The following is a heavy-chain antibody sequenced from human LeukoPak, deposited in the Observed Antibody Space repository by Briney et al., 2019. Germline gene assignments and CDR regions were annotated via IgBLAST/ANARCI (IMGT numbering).Heavy chain of an antibody. CDR3: AKDRTIFGVGEIDY. V-gene: IGHV3-53*01. CDR1: GFTVSSNY. J-gene: IGHJ4*02. Sequence: GGSLRLSCAASGFTVSSNYMNWVRQAPGKGLEWVSVIYSGGSTYYADSVKGRFTISRDNSKNTLYLQMNSLRAEDTAVYYCAKDRTIFGVGEIDYWGQGTLVTVSS. CDR2: IYSGGST. D-gene: IGHD3-3*01.